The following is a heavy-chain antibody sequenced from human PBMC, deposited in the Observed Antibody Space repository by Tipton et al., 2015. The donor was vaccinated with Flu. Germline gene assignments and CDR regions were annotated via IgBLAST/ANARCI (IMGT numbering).Heavy chain of an antibody. D-gene: IGHD3-16*01. CDR2: IYSGGST. V-gene: IGHV3-66*02. CDR1: GFSFRDVW. J-gene: IGHJ6*02. Sequence: GSLRLFCVASGFSFRDVWMSWVRQAPGKGLEWVSVIYSGGSTYYADSVKGRFTSSRDNSKNTLYLQMNSLRAEDTAVYYCARVGEVRSSYGMDVWGQGTTVTVSS. CDR3: ARVGEVRSSYGMDV.